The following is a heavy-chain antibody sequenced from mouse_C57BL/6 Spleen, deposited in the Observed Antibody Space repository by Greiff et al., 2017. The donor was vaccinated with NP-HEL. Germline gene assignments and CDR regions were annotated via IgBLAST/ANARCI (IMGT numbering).Heavy chain of an antibody. CDR3: ARWTTVVADY. CDR2: INPSSGYT. D-gene: IGHD1-1*01. Sequence: QVQLQQSGAELARPGASVKMSCKASGYTFTSYTMHWVKQRPGQGLEWIGYINPSSGYTKYNQKFKDKATLTADKSSSTAYMQLSSLTSEDAAVYYCARWTTVVADYWGQGTTLTVSS. CDR1: GYTFTSYT. V-gene: IGHV1-4*01. J-gene: IGHJ2*01.